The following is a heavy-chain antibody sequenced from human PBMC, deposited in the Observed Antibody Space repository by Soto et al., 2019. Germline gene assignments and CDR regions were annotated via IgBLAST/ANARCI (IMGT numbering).Heavy chain of an antibody. D-gene: IGHD6-19*01. CDR2: ISSSSSTI. CDR1: GFTFSSYS. V-gene: IGHV3-48*01. J-gene: IGHJ3*02. CDR3: ARARIAVAGTEAFDI. Sequence: GGSLRLSCAASGFTFSSYSMNWVRQAPGKGLEWVSYISSSSSTIYYADSVKGRFTISRDNAKNSLYLQMNSLRAEDTAVYYCARARIAVAGTEAFDIWGQGTMVTVSS.